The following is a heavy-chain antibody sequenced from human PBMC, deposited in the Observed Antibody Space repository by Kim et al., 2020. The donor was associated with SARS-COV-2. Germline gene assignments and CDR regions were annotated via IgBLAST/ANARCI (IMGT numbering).Heavy chain of an antibody. Sequence: GGSLRLSCTGSGFTFGDYAVSWFRQAPGKGLEWVGFIKNKGYGGTTEYAASVKGRFTISRDDSKSNADLQMNSLKTEDTAIYYCTRDGLLWFGELRFVWGQGTVVTVSA. CDR2: IKNKGYGGTT. D-gene: IGHD3-10*01. J-gene: IGHJ4*02. CDR3: TRDGLLWFGELRFV. CDR1: GFTFGDYA. V-gene: IGHV3-49*03.